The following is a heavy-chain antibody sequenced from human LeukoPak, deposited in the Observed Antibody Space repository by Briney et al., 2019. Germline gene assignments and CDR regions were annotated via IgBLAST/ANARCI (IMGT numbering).Heavy chain of an antibody. J-gene: IGHJ4*02. CDR1: GGSITGYY. D-gene: IGHD3-9*01. CDR2: IHYTGAT. Sequence: SETLSLTCAVYGGSITGYYWSWIRQTPGRGLEWVGEIHYTGATSYNPSLKSRATISTDTSKNQFSLRLSSVTAADTAVYYCARGNILTGYGFDFWGQGALVTVSS. V-gene: IGHV4-34*01. CDR3: ARGNILTGYGFDF.